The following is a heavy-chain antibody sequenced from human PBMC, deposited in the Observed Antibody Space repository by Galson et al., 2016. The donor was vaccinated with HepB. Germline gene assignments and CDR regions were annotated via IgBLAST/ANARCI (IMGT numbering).Heavy chain of an antibody. CDR2: ISSGSRYI. D-gene: IGHD6-13*01. CDR3: ARVREQQLLDAFDI. V-gene: IGHV3-21*01. J-gene: IGHJ3*02. CDR1: GFTFTRYN. Sequence: SLRLSCATSGFTFTRYNMNWVRQAPGKGLEWVSSISSGSRYIYYADSVKGRFTISRDNVKKSLYLQMNSLRPEDTAVYYCARVREQQLLDAFDIWGPGTMVTVSS.